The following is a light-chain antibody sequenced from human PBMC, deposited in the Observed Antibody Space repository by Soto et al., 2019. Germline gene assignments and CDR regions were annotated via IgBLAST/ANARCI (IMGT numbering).Light chain of an antibody. Sequence: EIVLTQSPGTLYVSRVERFTLSFSASQSLTRNLAWYQHKPGQSPRLLIYGASARATGIPDRFSGGGSGAEYTLTISSLQSEDFAVYYCQQYDKWPRTFGQGTKVDIK. CDR1: QSLTRN. J-gene: IGKJ1*01. CDR2: GAS. CDR3: QQYDKWPRT. V-gene: IGKV3-15*01.